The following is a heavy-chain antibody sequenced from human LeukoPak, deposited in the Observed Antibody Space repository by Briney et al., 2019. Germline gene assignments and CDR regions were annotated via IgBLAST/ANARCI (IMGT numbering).Heavy chain of an antibody. CDR2: IRYDGSNK. J-gene: IGHJ4*02. V-gene: IGHV3-30*02. CDR3: AKDYCSSTSCYNNYFDY. CDR1: GFTFSSYG. D-gene: IGHD2-2*02. Sequence: SGGSLRLSCAASGFTFSSYGMHWVRQAPGKGLEWVAFIRYDGSNKYYADSVKGRFTISRDNSKNTLYLQMNSLRAEDTVVYYCAKDYCSSTSCYNNYFDYWGQGTLVTVSS.